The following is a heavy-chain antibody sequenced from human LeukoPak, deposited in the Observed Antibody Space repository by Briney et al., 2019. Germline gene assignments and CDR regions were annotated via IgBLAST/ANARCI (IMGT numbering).Heavy chain of an antibody. Sequence: PGGSPRLSCAASGFTVSSNYMSWVRQAPGKGLEWVSVIYSGGSTYYADSVKGRFTISRDNSKNTLYLQMNSLRAEDTAVYYCARVISSSYFDYWGQGTLVTVSS. CDR2: IYSGGST. CDR3: ARVISSSYFDY. CDR1: GFTVSSNY. D-gene: IGHD6-6*01. V-gene: IGHV3-53*01. J-gene: IGHJ4*02.